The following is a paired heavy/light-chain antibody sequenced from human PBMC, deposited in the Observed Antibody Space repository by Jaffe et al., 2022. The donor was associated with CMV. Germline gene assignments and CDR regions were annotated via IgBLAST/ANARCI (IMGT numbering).Light chain of an antibody. Sequence: QSVLTQPPSASGTPGQRVTISCSGSSSNIGNNPVNWYQQLPGTAPKLLIYSYNQRPSGVPDRFSGSRSGTSASLAISGLQSEDEAVYYCAAWDDSLNGYVVFGGGTKLTVL. CDR1: SSNIGNNP. CDR3: AAWDDSLNGYVV. V-gene: IGLV1-44*01. CDR2: SYN. J-gene: IGLJ2*01.
Heavy chain of an antibody. J-gene: IGHJ2*01. CDR2: IYWNDDR. CDR3: AHALPHTVYSYGYSSSWYFDL. V-gene: IGHV2-5*01. D-gene: IGHD5-18*01. CDR1: GFSLSASGVG. Sequence: QITLKESGPTLVKPTQTLTLTCTFSGFSLSASGVGVGWIRQPPGKALEWLALIYWNDDRRYRPSLKTRLTITKDTSKNQVVLTMTDMDPVDTATYYCAHALPHTVYSYGYSSSWYFDLWGRGTLVTVSS.